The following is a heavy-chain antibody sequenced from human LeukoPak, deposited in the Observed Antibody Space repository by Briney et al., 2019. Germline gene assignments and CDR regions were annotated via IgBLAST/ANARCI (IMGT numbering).Heavy chain of an antibody. Sequence: ASVKVSCKASGYTFTGYYMHWVRRAPGQGLEWMGWINPNSGGTNYAQKFQGRVTMTRDTSISTAYMELSRLRSDDTAVYYCARDLVGATTSPLDYWGQGTLVTVSS. CDR1: GYTFTGYY. J-gene: IGHJ4*02. V-gene: IGHV1-2*02. D-gene: IGHD1-26*01. CDR3: ARDLVGATTSPLDY. CDR2: INPNSGGT.